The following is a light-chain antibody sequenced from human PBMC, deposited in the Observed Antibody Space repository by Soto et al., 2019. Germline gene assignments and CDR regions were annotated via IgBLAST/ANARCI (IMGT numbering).Light chain of an antibody. Sequence: DIQMTQSPSSLSASVLYRVTITFRASQSISSYLNWCQQKPGQVPKVLIVAATNLQSGVPTRFSGSGSGTEYTLTINNLQPEDFATYYCQQSYSAPPWTFGQGTKVDIK. CDR2: AAT. J-gene: IGKJ1*01. V-gene: IGKV1-39*01. CDR3: QQSYSAPPWT. CDR1: QSISSY.